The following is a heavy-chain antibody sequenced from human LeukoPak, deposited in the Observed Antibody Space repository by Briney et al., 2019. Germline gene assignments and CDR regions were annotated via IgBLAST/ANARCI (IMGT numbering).Heavy chain of an antibody. J-gene: IGHJ4*02. D-gene: IGHD3-10*01. V-gene: IGHV3-30*02. CDR3: ARDRTKRFGECYLEY. CDR2: IRYDGSNK. CDR1: GFTFSSYG. Sequence: PGGSLRLSCAASGFTFSSYGIHWVRQAPGKGLEWVAFIRYDGSNKYYADSVKGRFTISRDNSKSTLYLQMNSLGAEDTAVYYCARDRTKRFGECYLEYWGQGTLVTVSS.